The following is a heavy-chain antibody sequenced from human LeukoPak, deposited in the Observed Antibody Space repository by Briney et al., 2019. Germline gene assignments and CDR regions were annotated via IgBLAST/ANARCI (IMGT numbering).Heavy chain of an antibody. J-gene: IGHJ4*02. CDR2: IIPIFGTA. D-gene: IGHD6-13*01. V-gene: IGHV1-69*13. CDR3: ASFVAAAGYDY. Sequence: GASVKVSCKASRGTFSSYAISWVRQAPGQGLEWMGGIIPIFGTANYAQKFQGRVTITADESTSTAYMELSSLRSEDTAVYYCASFVAAAGYDYWGQGTLVTVSS. CDR1: RGTFSSYA.